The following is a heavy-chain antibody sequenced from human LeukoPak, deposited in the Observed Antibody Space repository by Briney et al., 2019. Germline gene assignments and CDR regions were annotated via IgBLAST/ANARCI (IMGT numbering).Heavy chain of an antibody. CDR3: ARVGAGGPRRALDV. CDR1: VGAISSYH. Sequence: SETLSLTCSVSVGAISSYHWTWFRQPPGKGLGWIGHIYYNGSPNYNPSLDSRVTISVDMSKNHVSLNLKHVTAADTAVYYCARVGAGGPRRALDVWGQGTMVTVSS. CDR2: IYYNGSP. V-gene: IGHV4-59*01. J-gene: IGHJ3*01. D-gene: IGHD6-13*01.